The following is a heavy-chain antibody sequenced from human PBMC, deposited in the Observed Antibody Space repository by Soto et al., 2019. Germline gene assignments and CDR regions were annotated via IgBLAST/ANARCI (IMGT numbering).Heavy chain of an antibody. CDR2: ISGSGGST. J-gene: IGHJ6*02. CDR3: ASLRFLEWLLYDYGMDV. Sequence: GSLRLSCAASGFTFSSYAMSWVRQAPGKGLEWVSAISGSGGSTYYADSVKGRFTISRDNSKNTLYLQMNSLRAEDTAVYYCASLRFLEWLLYDYGMDVWGQGTTVTVSS. V-gene: IGHV3-23*01. D-gene: IGHD3-3*01. CDR1: GFTFSSYA.